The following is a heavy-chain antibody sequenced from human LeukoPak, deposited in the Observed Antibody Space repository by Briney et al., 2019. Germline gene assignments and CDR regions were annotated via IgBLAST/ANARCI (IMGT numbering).Heavy chain of an antibody. CDR2: IDYSGST. V-gene: IGHV4-39*01. CDR1: GGSISSSSYY. J-gene: IGHJ4*02. CDR3: ARQLWFGEFHFDY. Sequence: PSETLSLTCTVSGGSISSSSYYWGWIRQPPGKGLEWIGSIDYSGSTYYNPSLKSRVTISADTSKKQFSLKLSSVTAADTVVYYCARQLWFGEFHFDYWGQGTLVTVSS. D-gene: IGHD3-10*01.